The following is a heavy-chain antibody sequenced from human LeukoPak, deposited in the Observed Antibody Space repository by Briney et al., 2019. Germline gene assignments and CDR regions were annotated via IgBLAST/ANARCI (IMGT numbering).Heavy chain of an antibody. J-gene: IGHJ3*02. CDR3: ARDPSPIAVAVAFDI. CDR2: IIPIFGTA. D-gene: IGHD6-19*01. Sequence: GASVKVSCKASGGTFSSYAISWVRQAPGQGREWMGRIIPIFGTANYAQKFQGRVTITTDESTSTAYMELSSLRSEDTAVYYCARDPSPIAVAVAFDIWGQGTMVTVSS. V-gene: IGHV1-69*05. CDR1: GGTFSSYA.